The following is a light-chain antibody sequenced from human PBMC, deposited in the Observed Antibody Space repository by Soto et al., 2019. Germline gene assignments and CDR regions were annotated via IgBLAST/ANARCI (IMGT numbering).Light chain of an antibody. CDR3: QQSYTTPNT. Sequence: DIQMTQSPSSLSASVEDRVIITCRASQSISNHLNWYQQKPGKAPKLLIFAASSLQSGVPSRFSGSGSGTDFTLTISSLQPEDFATYFCQQSYTTPNTFGQGTKVDIK. CDR1: QSISNH. V-gene: IGKV1-39*01. CDR2: AAS. J-gene: IGKJ2*01.